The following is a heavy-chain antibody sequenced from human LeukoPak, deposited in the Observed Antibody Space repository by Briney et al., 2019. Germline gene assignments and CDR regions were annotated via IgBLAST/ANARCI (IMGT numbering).Heavy chain of an antibody. V-gene: IGHV3-21*01. D-gene: IGHD6-13*01. CDR3: ARVGSSWYGVYYYYYYMDV. CDR2: ISSSSSYI. J-gene: IGHJ6*03. Sequence: PGGSLRLSCAASGFTFSSYSMNWVRQAPGKGLEWVSSISSSSSYIYYADSVKGRFTISRDNAKNSLYLQMNSLRAEDTAVYYRARVGSSWYGVYYYYYYMDVWGKGTTVTVSS. CDR1: GFTFSSYS.